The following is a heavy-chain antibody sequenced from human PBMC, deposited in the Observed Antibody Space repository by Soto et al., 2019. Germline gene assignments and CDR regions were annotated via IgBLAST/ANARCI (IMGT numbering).Heavy chain of an antibody. J-gene: IGHJ4*02. CDR1: GFSLSSTRMA. V-gene: IGHV2-5*02. D-gene: IGHD6-19*01. Sequence: QITLKESGPTLVKPTQTLTLTCTFSGFSLSSTRMAVGWIRQPPGKALEWLALIYWDDDKRYSPFLKNSLTITKDTSKNQVVLTMSNMDPVDTARYYCAHIVVAGLGYYFDYWGQGTLVTVSS. CDR3: AHIVVAGLGYYFDY. CDR2: IYWDDDK.